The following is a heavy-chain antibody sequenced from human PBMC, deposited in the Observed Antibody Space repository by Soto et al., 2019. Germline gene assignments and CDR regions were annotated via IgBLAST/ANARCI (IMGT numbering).Heavy chain of an antibody. Sequence: QVQLVQSGAEVKKPGSSVKVSCKASGGTFSSYGVSWVRQAPGQGLEWMGGIIPVFGPANYAQSFQGRVTITADESTSTAYMELSSLRSEDTAVYYCAVDRRPHACDIWGQGTMVTVSS. CDR1: GGTFSSYG. CDR3: AVDRRPHACDI. V-gene: IGHV1-69*12. J-gene: IGHJ3*02. D-gene: IGHD5-12*01. CDR2: IIPVFGPA.